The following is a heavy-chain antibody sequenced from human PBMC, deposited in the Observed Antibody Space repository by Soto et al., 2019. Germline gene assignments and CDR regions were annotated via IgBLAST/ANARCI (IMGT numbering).Heavy chain of an antibody. V-gene: IGHV1-69*01. CDR1: GGTFSSYA. CDR3: ARGAGPMILSVQPDY. J-gene: IGHJ4*02. CDR2: IIPIFGTA. Sequence: QVQLVQSGAEVKKPGSSVKVSCKASGGTFSSYAISWVRQAPGQGLEWMGGIIPIFGTANYAQTVQGRVRITADESTSTAYMELSSLRSEDTAVYYCARGAGPMILSVQPDYWGQGTLVTVSS. D-gene: IGHD3-16*01.